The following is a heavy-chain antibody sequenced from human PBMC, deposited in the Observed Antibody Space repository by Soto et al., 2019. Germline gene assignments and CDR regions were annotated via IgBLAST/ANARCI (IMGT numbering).Heavy chain of an antibody. V-gene: IGHV3-30-3*01. J-gene: IGHJ6*02. D-gene: IGHD3-10*01. CDR2: ISYDRSNK. Sequence: GGSLRLSCAASGFTFTYYAMYWVRQAPGRGLEWVAVISYDRSNKYYADSVKGRFTISRDNSKNTLYLQMNSLRPEDTAVYYCARGTMDGSGSWVEGDYYGLDVWGQGTTVTVSS. CDR1: GFTFTYYA. CDR3: ARGTMDGSGSWVEGDYYGLDV.